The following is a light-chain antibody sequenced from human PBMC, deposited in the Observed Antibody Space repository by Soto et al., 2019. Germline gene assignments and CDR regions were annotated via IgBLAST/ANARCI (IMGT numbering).Light chain of an antibody. CDR3: SSYTSSSTPV. J-gene: IGLJ1*01. CDR1: SSDVGGYNY. V-gene: IGLV2-14*01. Sequence: SVLTHPASVSGSPGQSITISCTGTSSDVGGYNYVSWYQQHPGKAPKLMIYEVSNRPSGVSNRFSGSKSGNTASLTISGLQAEDEADYYCSSYTSSSTPVFGTGTKVTVL. CDR2: EVS.